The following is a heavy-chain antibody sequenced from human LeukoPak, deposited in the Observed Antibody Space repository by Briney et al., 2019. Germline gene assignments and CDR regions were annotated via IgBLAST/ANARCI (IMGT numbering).Heavy chain of an antibody. CDR3: ARGTSGWPGVDC. J-gene: IGHJ4*02. CDR2: IRQDGGER. D-gene: IGHD6-19*01. V-gene: IGHV3-7*03. Sequence: QPGGSLRLSCAASGFTFSNYWMNWVRQAPGKGLEWVANIRQDGGERYYVDSVTGRFIISRDNAKNSLYLQMNSLRAEDTAIYYCARGTSGWPGVDCWGQGTLVIVSS. CDR1: GFTFSNYW.